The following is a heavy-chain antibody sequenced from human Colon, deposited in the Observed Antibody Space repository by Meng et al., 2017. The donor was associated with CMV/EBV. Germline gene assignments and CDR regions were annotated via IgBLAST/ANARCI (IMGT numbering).Heavy chain of an antibody. V-gene: IGHV3-30*02. CDR2: IRYDGSNK. D-gene: IGHD1-26*01. CDR3: ARSRVVGATGPNY. J-gene: IGHJ4*02. Sequence: GGSLRLSCAASGFTFSSYGMHWVRQAPGKGLEWVAFIRYDGSNKYYADSVKGRFTISRDNSKNTLYLQMNSLRPEDTAVYYCARSRVVGATGPNYWGQGTLVTVSS. CDR1: GFTFSSYG.